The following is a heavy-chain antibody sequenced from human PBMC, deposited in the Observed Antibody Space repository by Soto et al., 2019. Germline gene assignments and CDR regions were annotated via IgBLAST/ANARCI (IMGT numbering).Heavy chain of an antibody. Sequence: EVQLVESGEGLVQPGGSLRLSCAASGFTVSTYYMNWVSQAPGEGLEWVSVVYSGGTTYYADSVRGRFTISRDNSKSTLFLQMNSLRAEDTAVYYCARGRSASRDFDSWGQGTLVTVSS. J-gene: IGHJ4*02. V-gene: IGHV3-66*01. CDR1: GFTVSTYY. CDR2: VYSGGTT. D-gene: IGHD3-10*01. CDR3: ARGRSASRDFDS.